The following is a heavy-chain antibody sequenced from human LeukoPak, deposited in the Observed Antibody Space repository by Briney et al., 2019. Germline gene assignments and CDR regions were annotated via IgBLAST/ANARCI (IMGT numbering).Heavy chain of an antibody. D-gene: IGHD6-19*01. J-gene: IGHJ3*01. CDR1: GYTFTRYA. CDR3: ARDYTSAEWLGFAFDV. CDR2: INPFNGNT. Sequence: ASVKVSCKASGYTFTRYAISWVRQAPGQGLEWMGWINPFNGNTNDAERFQGRVIMTTDTPTRIAYMELRSLRSDDTAVYYCARDYTSAEWLGFAFDVWGQGTTISVSS. V-gene: IGHV1-18*01.